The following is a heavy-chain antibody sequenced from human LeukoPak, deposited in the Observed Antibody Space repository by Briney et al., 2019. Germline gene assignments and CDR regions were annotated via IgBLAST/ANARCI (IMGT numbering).Heavy chain of an antibody. V-gene: IGHV4-59*01. J-gene: IGHJ4*02. CDR2: IYYSGST. D-gene: IGHD1-26*01. Sequence: SETLSLTCTVSGGSISSYYWSWIRQSAGKGLEWIGYIYYSGSTNYNPSLKSRVTISVDTSKNQFPLKLSSVTAADTAVYYCARGGSVGATTLDYWGQGTLVTVSS. CDR3: ARGGSVGATTLDY. CDR1: GGSISSYY.